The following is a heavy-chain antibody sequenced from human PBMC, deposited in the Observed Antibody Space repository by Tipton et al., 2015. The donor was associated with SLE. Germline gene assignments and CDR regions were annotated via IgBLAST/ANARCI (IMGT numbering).Heavy chain of an antibody. CDR2: IKPDGSEK. CDR3: ARHNPGLDY. V-gene: IGHV3-7*03. D-gene: IGHD1-1*01. CDR1: GFTFNNYY. J-gene: IGHJ4*02. Sequence: SLRLSCAASGFTFNNYYMAWVRQAPGKGLEWVANIKPDGSEKYHVDSVKGRLTISRDNSKNSPYLLMNSLRAEDTAVYYCARHNPGLDYWGLGTLVTVSS.